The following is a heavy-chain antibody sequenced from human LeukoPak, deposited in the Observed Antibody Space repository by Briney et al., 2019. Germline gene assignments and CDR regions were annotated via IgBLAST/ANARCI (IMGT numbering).Heavy chain of an antibody. CDR1: GFTFSSYS. V-gene: IGHV3-21*01. D-gene: IGHD5-24*01. CDR3: AREPTERWLQYGAFDI. J-gene: IGHJ3*02. Sequence: GGSLRLSCAASGFTFSSYSMNWVRQAPGKRLEWVSSISNSSSYIYYADSVKGRFTISRDNAKNSLYLQMNSLRAEDTAVYYCAREPTERWLQYGAFDIWGQGTMVTVSS. CDR2: ISNSSSYI.